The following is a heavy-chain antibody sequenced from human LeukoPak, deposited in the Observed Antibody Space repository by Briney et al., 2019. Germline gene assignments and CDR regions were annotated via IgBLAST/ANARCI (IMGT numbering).Heavy chain of an antibody. V-gene: IGHV1-69*04. Sequence: RASVKVSCKASGGTFSSYAISWVRQAPGQGLEWMGRIIPILGIANYAQKFQGRVTITADKSTSTAYMELSSLRSEDTAVYYCARRSYYGSGSYYPFDPWGQGTLVTVSS. CDR1: GGTFSSYA. CDR2: IIPILGIA. D-gene: IGHD3-10*01. J-gene: IGHJ5*02. CDR3: ARRSYYGSGSYYPFDP.